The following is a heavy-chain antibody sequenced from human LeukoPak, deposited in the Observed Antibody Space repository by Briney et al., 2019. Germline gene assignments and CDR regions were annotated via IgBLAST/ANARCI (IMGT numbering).Heavy chain of an antibody. CDR3: ARLYGSGSYVADY. D-gene: IGHD3-10*01. J-gene: IGHJ4*02. V-gene: IGHV5-51*01. CDR1: GYSFTSYW. CDR2: ISPCVVGP. Sequence: GASLKISCKGSGYSFTSYWFGWVRRLPGRGLEWLGIISPCVVGPSYSPSFQGQVTISADKSISTAYLQWSTLQASDTAMYYCARLYGSGSYVADYWGQGTLVTVSS.